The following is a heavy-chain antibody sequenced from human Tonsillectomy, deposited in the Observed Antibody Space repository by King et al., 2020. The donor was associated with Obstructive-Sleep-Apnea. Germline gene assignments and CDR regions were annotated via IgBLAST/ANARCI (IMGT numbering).Heavy chain of an antibody. Sequence: DVQLVESGGGLVKPGGSLRLSCAASGFNFNTYSMNWVRQAPGKGLEWVSSISSSSSYIYYADSVKGRFTISRDNAKNSLYLQMNSLRAEDTAVYYCARGDYDVLTGYYNVDPYYYYYGMDVWGQGTTVTVSS. CDR3: ARGDYDVLTGYYNVDPYYYYYGMDV. J-gene: IGHJ6*02. D-gene: IGHD3-9*01. V-gene: IGHV3-21*01. CDR1: GFNFNTYS. CDR2: ISSSSSYI.